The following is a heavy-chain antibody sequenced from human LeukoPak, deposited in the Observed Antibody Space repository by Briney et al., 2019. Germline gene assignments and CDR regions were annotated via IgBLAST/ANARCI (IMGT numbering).Heavy chain of an antibody. J-gene: IGHJ4*02. CDR1: GGSISSYY. V-gene: IGHV4-4*07. D-gene: IGHD6-13*01. CDR2: MYTSGST. Sequence: SETLSLTCTVSGGSISSYYWRWLRQPAGKGLEWIGRMYTSGSTNYNPSLKSRVTMSVDTSKNQFSLKLSSVTAADTAVYYCARVGIAAAGFDYWGQGTLVTVSS. CDR3: ARVGIAAAGFDY.